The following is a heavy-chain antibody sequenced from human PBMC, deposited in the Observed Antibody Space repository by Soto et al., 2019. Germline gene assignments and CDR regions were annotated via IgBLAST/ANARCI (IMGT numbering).Heavy chain of an antibody. D-gene: IGHD6-19*01. Sequence: VQLVESGGGVVQPGRSLRLSCAASGFTFSDYAMHWVRQAPGKGLEWVAVVSHDGRNTHYADSVKGRFTISRDSSKNQVSLEMTSLRAEDTAVYYGAKGGRQWLVTSDFNYWGQGALVTVSS. CDR2: VSHDGRNT. CDR1: GFTFSDYA. V-gene: IGHV3-30*18. J-gene: IGHJ4*02. CDR3: AKGGRQWLVTSDFNY.